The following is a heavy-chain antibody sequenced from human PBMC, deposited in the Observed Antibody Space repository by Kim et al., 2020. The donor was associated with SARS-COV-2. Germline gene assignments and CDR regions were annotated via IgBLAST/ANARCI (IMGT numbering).Heavy chain of an antibody. CDR3: ARAHRGTSFPDAFDL. V-gene: IGHV4-31*02. D-gene: IGHD2-2*01. Sequence: PSLKSRVTSSVDTSKNQFSLKLSSVTAADTAVYYCARAHRGTSFPDAFDLWGQGTMVTVSS. J-gene: IGHJ3*01.